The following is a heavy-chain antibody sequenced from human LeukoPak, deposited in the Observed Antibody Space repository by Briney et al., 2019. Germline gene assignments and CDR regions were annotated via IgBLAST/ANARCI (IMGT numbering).Heavy chain of an antibody. V-gene: IGHV4-59*08. Sequence: SETLSLICTVSGGSISSYYWSWIRQPPGKGLEWIGYIYYSGSTNYNPSLKSRVTISVDTSKNQFSLKLSSVTAADTAVYYCARGTDGYLNYWGQGTLVTVSS. CDR3: ARGTDGYLNY. D-gene: IGHD3-10*01. CDR2: IYYSGST. CDR1: GGSISSYY. J-gene: IGHJ4*02.